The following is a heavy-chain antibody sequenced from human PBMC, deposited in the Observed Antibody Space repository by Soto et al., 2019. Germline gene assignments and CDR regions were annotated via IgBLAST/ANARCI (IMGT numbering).Heavy chain of an antibody. V-gene: IGHV3-23*01. J-gene: IGHJ6*03. CDR2: ISDGGGSI. CDR1: GFTFSSHG. CDR3: AKEVGGSGQDRNGSMDV. Sequence: EVQLFESGGGMIQPGGSLRLSCVASGFTFSSHGMSWVRQTPGKGLEWVSGISDGGGSIYYADSVKGRFTISRDNYKNTVYLQMNRLTAGDTALYFCAKEVGGSGQDRNGSMDVWGKGTTVTVSS. D-gene: IGHD3-16*01.